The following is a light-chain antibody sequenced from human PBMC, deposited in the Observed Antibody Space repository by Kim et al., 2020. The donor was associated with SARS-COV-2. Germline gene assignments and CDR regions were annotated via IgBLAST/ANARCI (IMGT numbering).Light chain of an antibody. CDR2: DVS. J-gene: IGLJ3*02. CDR1: SSDVGAYNY. V-gene: IGLV2-11*01. Sequence: TISRPGTSSDVGAYNYVSCYQQPQGKAPKLMIYDVSKRPSGVPDRFSGSKSGNTASLTISGLQAEDEADYYCCSYAGSYTWVFGGGTQLTVL. CDR3: CSYAGSYTWV.